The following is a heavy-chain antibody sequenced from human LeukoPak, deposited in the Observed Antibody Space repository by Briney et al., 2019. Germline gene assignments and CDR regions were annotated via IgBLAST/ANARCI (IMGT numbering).Heavy chain of an antibody. V-gene: IGHV5-51*01. CDR3: ARPPDSSGYYGGY. CDR2: IYPGDSDT. D-gene: IGHD3-22*01. CDR1: GYSFSNYW. Sequence: GESLKISCKASGYSFSNYWIGWVRQIPGKGLEWMGIIYPGDSDTRYSPSFQGQVTISADKSISTAYLQWSSLKASDTAMYYCARPPDSSGYYGGYWGQGTLVTVSS. J-gene: IGHJ4*02.